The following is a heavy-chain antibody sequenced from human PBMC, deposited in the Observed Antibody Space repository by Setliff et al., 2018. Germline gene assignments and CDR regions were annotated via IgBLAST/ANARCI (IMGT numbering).Heavy chain of an antibody. CDR1: GYTFTNFG. J-gene: IGHJ5*02. CDR3: VRAPPTVVIPPGRAFFDP. Sequence: ASVKVSCKASGYTFTNFGFHWLRQAPGQGLEWMAMIITSTGKTSYAQKFQGRVTVTTDTYTSTANMELRSLRSDDTAVYYCVRAPPTVVIPPGRAFFDPWGQGTLVTVSS. CDR2: IITSTGKT. V-gene: IGHV1-18*01. D-gene: IGHD2-2*01.